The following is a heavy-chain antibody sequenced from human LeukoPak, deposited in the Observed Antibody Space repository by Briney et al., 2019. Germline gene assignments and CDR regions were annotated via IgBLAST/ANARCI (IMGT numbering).Heavy chain of an antibody. V-gene: IGHV3-66*01. CDR2: IYSGGST. D-gene: IGHD6-13*01. CDR1: GFTVSSNY. CDR3: AGAAGFLDYYYYGMDV. Sequence: HPGGSLRLSCAASGFTVSSNYMSWVRQAPGKGLEWVSVIYSGGSTYYADSVKGRFTISRDNSKNTLYLQMNSLRAEDTAVYYCAGAAGFLDYYYYGMDVWGQGTTVTVSS. J-gene: IGHJ6*02.